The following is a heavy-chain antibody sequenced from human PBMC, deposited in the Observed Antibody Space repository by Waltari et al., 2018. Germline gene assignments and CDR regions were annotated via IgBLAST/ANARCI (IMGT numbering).Heavy chain of an antibody. D-gene: IGHD3-9*01. V-gene: IGHV2-5*02. Sequence: QITLTESGPTLVKPTQTLTLTCTFSGFPLSTSGVGVGWIRKPPGKALEWLALIYWDDDKRYSPSLKSRLTITKDTSKNQVVLTMTNMDPVDTATYYCARERRYFDWLEAFDIWGQGTMVTVSS. CDR1: GFPLSTSGVG. CDR2: IYWDDDK. CDR3: ARERRYFDWLEAFDI. J-gene: IGHJ3*02.